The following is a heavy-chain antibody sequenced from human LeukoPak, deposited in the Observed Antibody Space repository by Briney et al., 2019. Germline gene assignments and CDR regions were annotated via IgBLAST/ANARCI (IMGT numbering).Heavy chain of an antibody. CDR3: ARGGAMSPFDY. CDR1: GYSISSGYY. Sequence: SETLSLTCTVSGYSISSGYYWGWIRQPPGKGLEWIGSIYHSGSTYYNPSLKSRVTISVDTSKNQFSLKLSSVTAAGTAVYYCARGGAMSPFDYWGQGTLVTVSS. D-gene: IGHD2-2*01. J-gene: IGHJ4*02. CDR2: IYHSGST. V-gene: IGHV4-38-2*02.